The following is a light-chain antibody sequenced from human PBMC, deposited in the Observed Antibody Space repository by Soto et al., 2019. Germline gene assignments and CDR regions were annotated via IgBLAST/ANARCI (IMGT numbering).Light chain of an antibody. Sequence: QSVLTQPASVSGSPGQSITISCTGTSSDIGGYNYVSWYQHHPGKAPQLMIYEVTNRPSGVSNRFSGSKSGNTASLTISGLQPEDEADYYCSSCTSRSTSLVFGIGTKVTV. CDR3: SSCTSRSTSLV. J-gene: IGLJ1*01. CDR1: SSDIGGYNY. V-gene: IGLV2-14*01. CDR2: EVT.